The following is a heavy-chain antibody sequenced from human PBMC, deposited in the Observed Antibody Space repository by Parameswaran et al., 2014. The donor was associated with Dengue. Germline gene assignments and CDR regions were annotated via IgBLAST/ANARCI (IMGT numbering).Heavy chain of an antibody. CDR3: AKEPHQLLFGY. D-gene: IGHD2-2*01. V-gene: IGHV3-23*01. J-gene: IGHJ4*02. Sequence: VRQAPGKGLEWVSAISGSGGSTYYADSVKGRFTISRDNSKNTLYLQMNSLRAEDTAVYYCAKEPHQLLFGYWGQGTLVTVSS. CDR2: ISGSGGST.